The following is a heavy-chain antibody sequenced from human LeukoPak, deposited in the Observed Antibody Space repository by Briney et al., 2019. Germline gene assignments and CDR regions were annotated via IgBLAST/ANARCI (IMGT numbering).Heavy chain of an antibody. V-gene: IGHV4-34*01. CDR1: GASFSGYY. CDR2: INHSEST. CDR3: AKVYSSSSRDAFDV. J-gene: IGHJ3*01. D-gene: IGHD6-6*01. Sequence: SETLSLTCAVYGASFSGYYWSWIRQPPGKGLEWIGEINHSESTNHKSSLKSRVTMSVDTSKNQFTLNLHSVTAADTAIYYCAKVYSSSSRDAFDVWGPGTMVIVSS.